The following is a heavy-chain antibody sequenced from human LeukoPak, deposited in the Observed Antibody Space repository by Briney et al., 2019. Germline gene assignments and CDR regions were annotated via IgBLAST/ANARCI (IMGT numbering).Heavy chain of an antibody. V-gene: IGHV3-30*04. D-gene: IGHD6-6*01. J-gene: IGHJ4*02. CDR1: GFTFSNFV. CDR2: ISYDGSNI. CDR3: ASWTSSSSNY. Sequence: GGSLRLSCAASGFTFSNFVMHWVRQTPGKGLEWVAVISYDGSNIYYRDSVKGRFTISRDNSENTLYLQMNSLRAEDTAVYYCASWTSSSSNYWGQGTLVTVSS.